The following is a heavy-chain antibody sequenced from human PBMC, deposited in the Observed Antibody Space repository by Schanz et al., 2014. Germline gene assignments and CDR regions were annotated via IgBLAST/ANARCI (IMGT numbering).Heavy chain of an antibody. V-gene: IGHV3-48*01. CDR3: ARIGGSFFDY. Sequence: VQVVQSGGGLVKPGGSLRLSCVASGFAFSSFAMTWVRQAPGKGLEWISYITYNGGTIYYADSVKGRFTISRDNAKNSLYLEMNSLRAEDTAVYYCARIGGSFFDYWAQGTLXTVSS. CDR2: ITYNGGTI. J-gene: IGHJ4*02. CDR1: GFAFSSFA. D-gene: IGHD3-10*01.